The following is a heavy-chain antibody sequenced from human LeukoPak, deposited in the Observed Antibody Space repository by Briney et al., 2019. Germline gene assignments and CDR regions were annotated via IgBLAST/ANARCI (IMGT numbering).Heavy chain of an antibody. V-gene: IGHV3-21*01. CDR1: GFTFSSYS. CDR2: ISSSSSYI. Sequence: PGGSLRLSCAASGFTFSSYSMNWVRQGPGKGLEWVSSISSSSSYIYYADSVKGRFTISRDNAKNSLYLQMNSLRAEDTAVYHCARDFGLVPAAMSYFQHWGQGTLVTVSS. J-gene: IGHJ1*01. D-gene: IGHD2-2*01. CDR3: ARDFGLVPAAMSYFQH.